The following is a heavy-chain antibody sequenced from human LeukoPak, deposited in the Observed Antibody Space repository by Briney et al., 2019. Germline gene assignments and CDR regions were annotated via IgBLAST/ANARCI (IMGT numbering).Heavy chain of an antibody. J-gene: IGHJ4*02. CDR3: ARGSVGGGNYFDY. V-gene: IGHV3-33*07. Sequence: GGSLRLSCAASGFSFSSYGMYWVRQAPGKGLEWVAVIWYDGSHKYYADSVKGRFIISRDNSRNTLYLQMNSLRAEDTAVYYCARGSVGGGNYFDYWGQGTLVTVSS. CDR2: IWYDGSHK. D-gene: IGHD3-16*01. CDR1: GFSFSSYG.